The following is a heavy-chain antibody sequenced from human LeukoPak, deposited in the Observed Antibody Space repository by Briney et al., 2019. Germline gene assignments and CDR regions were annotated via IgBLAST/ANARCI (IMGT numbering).Heavy chain of an antibody. CDR1: GYTFTSYD. Sequence: ASVKVSCKASGYTFTSYDINWVRQAPGQGLEWMGWISAYNGNTNYAQRLQGRVTMTTDTSTSTAYMELRSLRSDDTAVYYCARGGSPVRGAINWFDPWGQGTLVTVSS. J-gene: IGHJ5*02. CDR3: ARGGSPVRGAINWFDP. CDR2: ISAYNGNT. V-gene: IGHV1-18*01. D-gene: IGHD3-10*01.